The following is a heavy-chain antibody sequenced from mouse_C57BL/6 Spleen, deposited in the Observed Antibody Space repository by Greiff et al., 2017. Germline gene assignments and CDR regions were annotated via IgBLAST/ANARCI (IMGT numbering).Heavy chain of an antibody. CDR3: ATNWETDYFDY. Sequence: QVQLKQSGAELAKPGASVKLSCKASGYTFTTYWMHWVKQRPGQGLEWIGYINPSSGYTKYNQKFKDKATLTADKSSSTAYMQLSSLTYEDSAVYYCATNWETDYFDYWGQGTTLTVSS. CDR1: GYTFTTYW. CDR2: INPSSGYT. V-gene: IGHV1-7*01. J-gene: IGHJ2*01. D-gene: IGHD4-1*01.